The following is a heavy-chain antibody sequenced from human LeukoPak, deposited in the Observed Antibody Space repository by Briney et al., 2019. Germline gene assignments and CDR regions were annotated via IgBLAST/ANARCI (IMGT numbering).Heavy chain of an antibody. CDR3: AKDPKGEQQLVPIRSGDGLFDY. J-gene: IGHJ4*02. Sequence: GGSLRLSCAASGFTFSSYAMSWVRQAPGKWLEWVAFIRYDGSNKYYADSVKGRFTISRDNSKDTLYLQMNSLRAEDTAVYYCAKDPKGEQQLVPIRSGDGLFDYWGQGTLVTVSS. D-gene: IGHD6-13*01. CDR2: IRYDGSNK. CDR1: GFTFSSYA. V-gene: IGHV3-30*02.